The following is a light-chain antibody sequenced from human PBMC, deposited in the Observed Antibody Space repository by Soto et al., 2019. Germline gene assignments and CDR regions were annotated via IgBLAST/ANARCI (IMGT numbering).Light chain of an antibody. CDR3: QSYESSLSGYV. CDR2: GNS. CDR1: SSNIGAGYD. V-gene: IGLV1-40*01. Sequence: QSVLTQPPSVSGAPGQRVTISCTGSSSNIGAGYDVHWYQQLPGTAPKLLIYGNSNRPSGVPDRFSGSKSGTSASLAITGLQAVAEADYYCQSYESSLSGYVFGTGTKLTVL. J-gene: IGLJ1*01.